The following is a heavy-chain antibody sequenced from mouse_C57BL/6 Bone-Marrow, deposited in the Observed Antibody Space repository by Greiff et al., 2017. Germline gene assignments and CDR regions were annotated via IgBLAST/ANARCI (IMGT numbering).Heavy chain of an antibody. Sequence: VMLVESGGGLVKPGGSLKLSCAASGFTFSDYGMHWVRQAPEKGLEWVAYISSGRSTIYYADTVKGRFTISRDNAKNTLFLQMTSLRSADTAMYYCAMAYYYGSSFPFAYWGQGTLVTVSA. CDR2: ISSGRSTI. J-gene: IGHJ3*01. CDR1: GFTFSDYG. V-gene: IGHV5-17*01. D-gene: IGHD1-1*01. CDR3: AMAYYYGSSFPFAY.